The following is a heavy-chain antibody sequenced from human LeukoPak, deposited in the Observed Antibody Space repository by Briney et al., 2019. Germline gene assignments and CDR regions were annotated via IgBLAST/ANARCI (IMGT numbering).Heavy chain of an antibody. CDR2: IWYDGSNK. CDR1: GFTFSSYG. Sequence: PGGSLRLSCAASGFTFSSYGMHWVRQAPGKGLEWVAVIWYDGSNKYYADSVKGRFTISRDNSKNTLYLQMNSLRAEGTAVYYCAKGDSSSWYDYYFDYWGQGTLVTVSS. CDR3: AKGDSSSWYDYYFDY. V-gene: IGHV3-33*06. J-gene: IGHJ4*02. D-gene: IGHD6-13*01.